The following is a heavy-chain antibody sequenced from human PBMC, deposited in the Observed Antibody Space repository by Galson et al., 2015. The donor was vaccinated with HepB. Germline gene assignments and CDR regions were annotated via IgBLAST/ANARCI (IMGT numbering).Heavy chain of an antibody. CDR2: IHPGYSET. D-gene: IGHD4-17*01. CDR1: GYNFTTHW. V-gene: IGHV5-51*03. Sequence: QSGAEVKKSGESLKISCKASGYNFTTHWIGWVRQMPGKGLEWMGVIHPGYSETRYSPSFQGLVTISVDKSVTSAYLQWGSLKASDAAMYYCARLARDSGDYVRYWGQGTLVTVSS. J-gene: IGHJ4*02. CDR3: ARLARDSGDYVRY.